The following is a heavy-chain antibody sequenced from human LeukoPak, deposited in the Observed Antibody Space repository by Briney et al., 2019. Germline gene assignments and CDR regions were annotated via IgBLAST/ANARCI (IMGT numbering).Heavy chain of an antibody. CDR3: ARLGGSGWYGFVY. D-gene: IGHD6-19*01. CDR1: GYTFTSYY. J-gene: IGHJ4*02. CDR2: INPSGGST. Sequence: GASVKVSCKASGYTFTSYYMHWVRQAPGQGLEWMGIINPSGGSTSYAQKFQGRVTMTRNTSISTAYMELSSLRSEDTAVYYCARLGGSGWYGFVYWGQGTLVTVSS. V-gene: IGHV1-46*01.